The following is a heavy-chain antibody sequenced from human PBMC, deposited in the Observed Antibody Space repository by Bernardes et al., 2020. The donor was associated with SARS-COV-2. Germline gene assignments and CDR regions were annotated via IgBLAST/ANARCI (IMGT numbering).Heavy chain of an antibody. CDR3: ARAYSGSYFSWFDP. CDR1: GFTFSSYA. J-gene: IGHJ5*02. V-gene: IGHV3-30-3*01. CDR2: ISYDGSNK. Sequence: GGSLRLSCAASGFTFSSYAMHWVRQAPGKGLEWVAVISYDGSNKYYADSVKGRFTISRDNSKNTLYLQMNSLRAEDTAVYYCARAYSGSYFSWFDPWGQGTLVTVSS. D-gene: IGHD1-26*01.